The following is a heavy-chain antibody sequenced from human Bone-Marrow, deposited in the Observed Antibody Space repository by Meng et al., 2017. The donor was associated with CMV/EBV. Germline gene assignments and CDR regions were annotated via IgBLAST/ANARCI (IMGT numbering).Heavy chain of an antibody. D-gene: IGHD3-3*01. CDR3: ARVARPTLFYDFWSGYYGGGYYYGMDV. CDR1: GYTFTDYY. Sequence: ASVKVSCKASGYTFTDYYMHWVRQAPGQGLEWMGWINPNSGGTNYAQKFQGRVTMTRDTSISTAYMELSRLRSEDTAVYYCARVARPTLFYDFWSGYYGGGYYYGMDVWGQGTTVTVSS. J-gene: IGHJ6*02. V-gene: IGHV1-2*02. CDR2: INPNSGGT.